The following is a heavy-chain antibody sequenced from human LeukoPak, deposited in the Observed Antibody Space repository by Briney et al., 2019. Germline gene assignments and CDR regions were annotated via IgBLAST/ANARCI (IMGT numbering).Heavy chain of an antibody. CDR3: TRPGGVFLGDYYYYYMDV. J-gene: IGHJ6*03. CDR1: GFTFSGSV. CDR2: IRSKANSYAT. Sequence: GGSLRLSCAASGFTFSGSVMHWVRQASGKGLEWVGRIRSKANSYATAYAASVKGRFTISRDDSKNTAYLQMNSLKTEDTAVYYCTRPGGVFLGDYYYYYMDVWGKGTTVTVSS. V-gene: IGHV3-73*01. D-gene: IGHD3-16*01.